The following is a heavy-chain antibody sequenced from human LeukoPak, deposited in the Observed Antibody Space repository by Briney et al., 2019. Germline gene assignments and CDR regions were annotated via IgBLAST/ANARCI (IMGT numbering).Heavy chain of an antibody. CDR1: GFTFSSYG. V-gene: IGHV3-23*01. D-gene: IGHD2-2*01. CDR3: AKDLGSRYCSGTSCNDPLDY. Sequence: GGSLRLSCAASGFTFSSYGMSWVRQAPGKGLEWVSAISGSGGGTYYPESVKGRFTISRDNSRNTLSLQMNSLRAEDTAVYYCAKDLGSRYCSGTSCNDPLDYWGQGTLVTVSS. J-gene: IGHJ4*02. CDR2: ISGSGGGT.